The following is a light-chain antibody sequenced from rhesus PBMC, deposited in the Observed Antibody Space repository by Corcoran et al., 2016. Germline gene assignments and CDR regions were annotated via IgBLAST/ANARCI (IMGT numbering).Light chain of an antibody. CDR2: GAS. V-gene: IGKV3-24*04. J-gene: IGKJ3*01. Sequence: ETVVTQSPATLSLSPGERATLSRRASQSVGSYLAWYPQKPGQAPILLIYGASSRATGFPYRVSGSGSGTDFTLTISSLEPEDVGVYYCQQSSTLFTFGPGTKLDIK. CDR1: QSVGSY. CDR3: QQSSTLFT.